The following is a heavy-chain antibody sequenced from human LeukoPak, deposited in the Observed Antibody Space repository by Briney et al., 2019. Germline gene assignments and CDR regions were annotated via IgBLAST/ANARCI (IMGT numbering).Heavy chain of an antibody. D-gene: IGHD3-22*01. J-gene: IGHJ4*02. CDR3: ARAYYYDSSGYLYYFDY. V-gene: IGHV5-51*01. Sequence: GESLKISCKGSGYSFTSYWIGWMRQMPGKGLEWMGIIYPGDSDTRYSPSFQGQVTISADKSISTAYLQWSSLKASDTAMYYCARAYYYDSSGYLYYFDYWGQGTLVTVSS. CDR2: IYPGDSDT. CDR1: GYSFTSYW.